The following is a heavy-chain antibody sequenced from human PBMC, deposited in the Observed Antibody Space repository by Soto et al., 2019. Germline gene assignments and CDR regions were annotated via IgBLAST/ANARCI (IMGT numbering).Heavy chain of an antibody. CDR2: IYYSGST. CDR1: GGSISSYY. V-gene: IGHV4-59*08. CDR3: ARQGSGSYYYNRFDP. D-gene: IGHD1-26*01. J-gene: IGHJ5*02. Sequence: SETLSLTCTVSGGSISSYYWSWIRQPPGKGLEWIGSIYYSGSTNYNPSLKSRVTISVDTSKNQFSLKLSSVTAADTAVYYCARQGSGSYYYNRFDPWGQGTLVTVSS.